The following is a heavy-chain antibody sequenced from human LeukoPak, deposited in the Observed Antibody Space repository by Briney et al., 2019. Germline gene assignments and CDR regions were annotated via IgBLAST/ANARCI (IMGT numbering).Heavy chain of an antibody. CDR1: GYTFTSYG. V-gene: IGHV1-18*01. CDR3: ARMGITIFGVVSWFDP. J-gene: IGHJ5*02. D-gene: IGHD3-3*01. CDR2: ISAYNGNT. Sequence: ASVKVSCKASGYTFTSYGISWVRQAPGQGLEWMGWISAYNGNTNYAQKLQGRVTMTTDTSKSTAYMELRSLRSDDTAVYYCARMGITIFGVVSWFDPWGQGTLVTVSS.